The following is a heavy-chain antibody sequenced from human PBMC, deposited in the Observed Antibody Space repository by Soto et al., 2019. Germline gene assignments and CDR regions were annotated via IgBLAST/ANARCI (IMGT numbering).Heavy chain of an antibody. V-gene: IGHV4-30-4*02. J-gene: IGHJ4*02. CDR3: AKENMGRLRSFDY. CDR1: GVSISSGDYY. D-gene: IGHD5-12*01. CDR2: IYYSENT. Sequence: SETLSLTCTVSGVSISSGDYYWSWIRQTPGKGLEWIGYIYYSENTYYNPSLKSRVAISGDTSKNQFSLKLSSVTAADTAVYYCAKENMGRLRSFDYWGRGTLVTVSS.